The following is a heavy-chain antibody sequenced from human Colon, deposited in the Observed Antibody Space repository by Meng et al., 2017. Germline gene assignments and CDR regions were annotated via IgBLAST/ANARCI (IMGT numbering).Heavy chain of an antibody. CDR3: ARDCSGGSCYSY. V-gene: IGHV1-69*10. D-gene: IGHD2-15*01. J-gene: IGHJ4*02. Sequence: SVKVSCKTSGDTFSNYAISWVRQAPGQGLEWMGGIIPMSEITNYAQNFQDRVTILADKSTNTAYVELNSLTSEDTAVYYCARDCSGGSCYSYWGQGTLVTVSS. CDR1: GDTFSNYA. CDR2: IIPMSEIT.